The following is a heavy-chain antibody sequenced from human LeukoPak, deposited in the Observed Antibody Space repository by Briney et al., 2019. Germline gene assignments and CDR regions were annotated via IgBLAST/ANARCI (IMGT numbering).Heavy chain of an antibody. V-gene: IGHV1-69*04. CDR2: IIPILGIA. CDR3: ANGYCTNGVCRSWFDP. CDR1: GGTFSSYA. Sequence: ASVKVSCKASGGTFSSYAISWVRQTPGQGLEWMGRIIPILGIANYAQKFQGRVTITADKSTSTAYMELSSLRSEDTAVYYCANGYCTNGVCRSWFDPWGQGTLVTVSS. D-gene: IGHD2-8*01. J-gene: IGHJ5*02.